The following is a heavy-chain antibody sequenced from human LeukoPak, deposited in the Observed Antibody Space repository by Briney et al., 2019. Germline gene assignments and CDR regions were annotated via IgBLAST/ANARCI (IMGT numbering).Heavy chain of an antibody. Sequence: SETLSLTCTVSGGSISSGSYYWSWIRQPAGKGLEWIGRIYTSGSTNYNPSLKSRVTISVDTSKNQFSLKLSSVTAADTAVYHCARGPYYYYYMDVWGKGTTVTVSS. CDR2: IYTSGST. V-gene: IGHV4-61*02. J-gene: IGHJ6*03. CDR1: GGSISSGSYY. CDR3: ARGPYYYYYMDV.